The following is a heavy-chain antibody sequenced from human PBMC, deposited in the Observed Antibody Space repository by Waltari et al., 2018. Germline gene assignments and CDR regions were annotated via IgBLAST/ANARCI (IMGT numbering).Heavy chain of an antibody. Sequence: QVQLQESGPGLVKPSQTLSLTCTVSGGSISSGSYYWSWIRQPAGKGLEWIGRIYTSGSTNDNTALKSRGTISGDRSKNQFALKLSSVTAADTAGYYCARVPTPSISSSSSAFDYWGQGTLVTVSS. J-gene: IGHJ4*02. CDR2: IYTSGST. CDR3: ARVPTPSISSSSSAFDY. CDR1: GGSISSGSYY. V-gene: IGHV4-61*02. D-gene: IGHD6-6*01.